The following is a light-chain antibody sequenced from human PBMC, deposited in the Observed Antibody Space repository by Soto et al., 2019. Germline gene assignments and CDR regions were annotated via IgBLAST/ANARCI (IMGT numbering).Light chain of an antibody. J-gene: IGLJ1*01. CDR1: SSDVGGHNY. V-gene: IGLV2-14*01. Sequence: QSVLTQPASVSGSPGRSITVSCTGTSSDVGGHNYVSWFQHHPGQAPKLLIYEVTTRPSGVSTRFSGSKSGNTASLTISGLQAEDEADYHCSSYSSSGTLFVFGTGTKVTVL. CDR3: SSYSSSGTLFV. CDR2: EVT.